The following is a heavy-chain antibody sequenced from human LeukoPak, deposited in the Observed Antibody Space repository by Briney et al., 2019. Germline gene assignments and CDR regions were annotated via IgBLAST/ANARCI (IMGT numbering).Heavy chain of an antibody. D-gene: IGHD6-19*01. V-gene: IGHV3-64*05. CDR1: GFTFSNYA. CDR3: VKDPHSSGRYYFDY. CDR2: ISSNGGRT. Sequence: GRSLRLSCSVSGFTFSNYAMHWVRQAPGKGLEIVSGISSNGGRTSYAASAKGRFTTSKDNSKNTMYVQMSTLRVEDTAVYYCVKDPHSSGRYYFDYWGQGTLVTVSS. J-gene: IGHJ4*02.